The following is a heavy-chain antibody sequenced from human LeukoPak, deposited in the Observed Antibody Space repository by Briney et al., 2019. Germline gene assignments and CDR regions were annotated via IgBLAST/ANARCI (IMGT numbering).Heavy chain of an antibody. V-gene: IGHV3-48*03. CDR3: ARAGSSRRYYCDY. D-gene: IGHD1-26*01. CDR2: ISASGATI. J-gene: IGHJ4*02. CDR1: GFTFSSYE. Sequence: PGGSLRLSCAASGFTFSSYEMNWVRQAPGKGLEWVSYISASGATIYSADSVKGRFTISRDNAKNSLYLRLTSLRAEDTAVYYCARAGSSRRYYCDYWGQGTVVTVSS.